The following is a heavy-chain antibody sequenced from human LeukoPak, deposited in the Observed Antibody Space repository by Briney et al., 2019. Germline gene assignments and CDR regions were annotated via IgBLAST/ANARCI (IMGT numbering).Heavy chain of an antibody. Sequence: ASVKVSCKASGHTFTGYYMHWVRQAPGQGLEWMGRINPNSGGTNYAQKFQGRVTMTRDTSISTAYMELSRLRSDDTAVYYCARDEPGYCSSTSCPDGSADYWGQGTLVTVSS. CDR3: ARDEPGYCSSTSCPDGSADY. D-gene: IGHD2-2*01. CDR2: INPNSGGT. V-gene: IGHV1-2*06. J-gene: IGHJ4*02. CDR1: GHTFTGYY.